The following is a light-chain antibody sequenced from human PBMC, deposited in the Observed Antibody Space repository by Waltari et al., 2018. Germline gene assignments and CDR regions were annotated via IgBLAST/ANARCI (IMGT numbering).Light chain of an antibody. Sequence: EVVMTQSPVTLSVSPGERATLSCRASQRVGGDLAWYRQIPGQAPSLLMYGASSRATGVPVRFSGSGSGTEFTLTISSLQSEDFAIYYCQQYHKWPLSFGGGTKVEIK. J-gene: IGKJ4*01. CDR1: QRVGGD. V-gene: IGKV3-15*01. CDR3: QQYHKWPLS. CDR2: GAS.